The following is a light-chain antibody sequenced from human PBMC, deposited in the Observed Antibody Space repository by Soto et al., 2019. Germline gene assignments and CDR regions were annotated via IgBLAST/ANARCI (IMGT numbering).Light chain of an antibody. CDR1: SSDIGDSNF. CDR3: TSFTSTSSLYV. J-gene: IGLJ1*01. Sequence: QSVLTQPASVSGSPGQSITISCTGTSSDIGDSNFVSWYQQHPGKAPKLIIFEVSTRPSGVSNRFSGSKSDNTASLTISGLQAEDEAHYFCTSFTSTSSLYVFGTGTKVTV. V-gene: IGLV2-14*01. CDR2: EVS.